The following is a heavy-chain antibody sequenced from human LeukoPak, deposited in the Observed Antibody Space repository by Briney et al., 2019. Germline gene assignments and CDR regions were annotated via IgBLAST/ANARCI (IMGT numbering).Heavy chain of an antibody. J-gene: IGHJ6*02. CDR3: ARADPYFYYGMDV. Sequence: GGSLRLSCAASGFTVSSNYMSWVRQAPGKGLEWVSVIYSGGSTYYADSVKGRFTISRDNSKDTLYLQMNSLRAEDTAVYYCARADPYFYYGMDVWGQGTTVTVSS. CDR1: GFTVSSNY. CDR2: IYSGGST. V-gene: IGHV3-53*01.